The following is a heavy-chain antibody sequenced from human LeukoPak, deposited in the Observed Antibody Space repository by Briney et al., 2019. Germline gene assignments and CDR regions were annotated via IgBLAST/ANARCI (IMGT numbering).Heavy chain of an antibody. CDR2: LYHTETT. V-gene: IGHV4-59*01. CDR3: ARDRGGSSGWSESFEY. D-gene: IGHD6-19*01. J-gene: IGHJ4*02. CDR1: GGSISSYY. Sequence: SETLSLTCTVSGGSISSYYWSWIRQSPGKGLEWIGYLYHTETTKYNPSLKSRVTITVDTSKNQLSLHLTSVTSADTAVYYCARDRGGSSGWSESFEYWGQGNLLTVSS.